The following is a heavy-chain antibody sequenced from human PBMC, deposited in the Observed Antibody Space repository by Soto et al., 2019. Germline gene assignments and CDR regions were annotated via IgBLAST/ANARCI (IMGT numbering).Heavy chain of an antibody. V-gene: IGHV4-31*03. Sequence: QVQLQESGPGLVKPSQTLSLTCTVSGGSISSGAYYWTWIRQHPGKCLEWIGYIYYSGSGRTYYNPSLKSRVTISVDTSKNQFSLKLSSVTAADTAVYYCAIDSLRSSRRMDVWGQGTTVTVSS. J-gene: IGHJ6*02. CDR2: IYYSGSGRT. CDR3: AIDSLRSSRRMDV. CDR1: GGSISSGAYY.